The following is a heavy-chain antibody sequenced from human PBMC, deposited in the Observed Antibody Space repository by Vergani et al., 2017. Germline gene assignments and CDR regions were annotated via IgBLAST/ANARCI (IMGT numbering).Heavy chain of an antibody. D-gene: IGHD3-10*01. CDR2: IYTSGST. CDR3: ARDVAVMEGSGSYYMYYYYYMDV. Sequence: QVQLQESGPGLVKPSQTLSLTCTVSGGSISSGSYYWSWIRQPAGKGLEWIGRIYTSGSTNYNPSLKSRVTISVDTSKNQFSLKLSSVTAADTAVYYCARDVAVMEGSGSYYMYYYYYMDVWGKGTTVTVSS. V-gene: IGHV4-61*02. J-gene: IGHJ6*03. CDR1: GGSISSGSYY.